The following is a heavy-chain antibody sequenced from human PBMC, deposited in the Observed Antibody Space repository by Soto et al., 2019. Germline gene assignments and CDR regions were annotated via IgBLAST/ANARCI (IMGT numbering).Heavy chain of an antibody. J-gene: IGHJ4*02. D-gene: IGHD4-17*01. V-gene: IGHV1-3*01. CDR1: GNSFTSYT. Sequence: ASVKVSCKASGNSFTSYTIHWIRQAPGQRLEWMGWISGGSGKTKYSQKFQDRVTITRDTSANTAYVELSSLRSEDTAVYYCASDPVLDNWGQGTPVTVSS. CDR3: ASDPVLDN. CDR2: ISGGSGKT.